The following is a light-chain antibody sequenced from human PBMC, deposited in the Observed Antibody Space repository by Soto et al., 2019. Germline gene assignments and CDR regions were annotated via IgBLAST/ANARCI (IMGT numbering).Light chain of an antibody. V-gene: IGKV3D-15*01. J-gene: IGKJ5*01. Sequence: VTPRDRATLSCRASQSVRSNLAWYQQKPGQAPRLLISGASNRATGIPARFSGSGSGTDFPLTISSLQPEDFAIDYCQQSNSRPITCGQGPRREI. CDR3: QQSNSRPIT. CDR2: GAS. CDR1: QSVRSN.